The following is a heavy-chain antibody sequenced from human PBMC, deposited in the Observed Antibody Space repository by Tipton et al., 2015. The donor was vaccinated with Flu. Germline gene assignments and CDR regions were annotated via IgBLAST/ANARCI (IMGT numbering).Heavy chain of an antibody. CDR3: TIFKNPGH. V-gene: IGHV3-7*01. J-gene: IGHJ4*02. CDR1: GFTFSSYW. Sequence: SPRLSCGASGFTFSSYWVLWVRQAPGKGLEWVANINEDGSTTYYLGSVRGRFTISRDNARNSVFLQMNSLRVEDTALYYCTIFKNPGHWGQGTLVTVSS. CDR2: INEDGSTT. D-gene: IGHD2/OR15-2a*01.